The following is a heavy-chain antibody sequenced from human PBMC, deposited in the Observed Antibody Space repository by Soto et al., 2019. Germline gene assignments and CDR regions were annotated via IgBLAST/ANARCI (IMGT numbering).Heavy chain of an antibody. CDR1: GFTFSTYW. Sequence: PGGSLRLSCAASGFTFSTYWMHWVRQAPGKGLVWVSHINDAGSSTSYADSVEGRFTISRDNAKNTLYLQMNSLRAEDTAVYYCARGLNYGMDVWGQGTTVTVSS. CDR2: INDAGSST. V-gene: IGHV3-74*01. CDR3: ARGLNYGMDV. J-gene: IGHJ6*02.